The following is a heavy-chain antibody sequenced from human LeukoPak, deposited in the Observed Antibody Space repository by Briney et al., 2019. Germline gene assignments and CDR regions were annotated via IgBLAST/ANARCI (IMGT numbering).Heavy chain of an antibody. D-gene: IGHD4-23*01. Sequence: ASLKVSCKASGGTFSSYAISWVRQAPGQGLEWMGGIIPIFGTANYAQKFQGRVTITTDESTSTAYMELSSLRSEDTAVYYCARAYGGNSGPFDYWGQGTLVTVSS. CDR3: ARAYGGNSGPFDY. V-gene: IGHV1-69*05. CDR1: GGTFSSYA. J-gene: IGHJ4*02. CDR2: IIPIFGTA.